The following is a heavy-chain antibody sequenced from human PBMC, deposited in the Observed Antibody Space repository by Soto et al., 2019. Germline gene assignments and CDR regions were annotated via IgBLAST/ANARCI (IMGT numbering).Heavy chain of an antibody. CDR1: GGSISSSSYY. CDR2: IYYSGST. Sequence: SETLSLTCTVSGGSISSSSYYWGWIRQPPGKGLEWIGSIYYSGSTYYNPSLKSRVTISVDTSKNQFSLKLSSVTAADTAVYYCARQGSSGYYVTGWFDPWGQGTLVTVSS. D-gene: IGHD3-22*01. V-gene: IGHV4-39*01. J-gene: IGHJ5*02. CDR3: ARQGSSGYYVTGWFDP.